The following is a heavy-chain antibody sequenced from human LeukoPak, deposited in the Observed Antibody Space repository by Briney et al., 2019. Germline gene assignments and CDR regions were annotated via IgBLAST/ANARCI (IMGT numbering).Heavy chain of an antibody. V-gene: IGHV1-69*11. CDR1: GGTFSSYA. CDR3: ARSLWFGELSRGIDYYYMDV. Sequence: ASVEVSCKASGGTFSSYAISWVRQAPGQGLEWMGRIIPILGTANYGQKFQGRVTITADESTSTAYMELSSLRSEDTAVYYCARSLWFGELSRGIDYYYMDVWGKGTTVTVSS. J-gene: IGHJ6*03. CDR2: IIPILGTA. D-gene: IGHD3-10*01.